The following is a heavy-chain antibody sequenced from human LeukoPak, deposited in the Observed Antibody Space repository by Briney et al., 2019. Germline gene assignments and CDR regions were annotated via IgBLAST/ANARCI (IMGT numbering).Heavy chain of an antibody. CDR3: AVDIGATIYDY. CDR2: ISGSGGST. CDR1: GFTLSSYA. J-gene: IGHJ4*02. V-gene: IGHV3-23*01. D-gene: IGHD5-12*01. Sequence: GGSLRLSCAASGFTLSSYAMSWVRPAPGEGLEWVSAISGSGGSTYYADSVKGRFTISRDNTKNTLYLQMNSLRAEDTAVYYCAVDIGATIYDYWGQGTLVTVSS.